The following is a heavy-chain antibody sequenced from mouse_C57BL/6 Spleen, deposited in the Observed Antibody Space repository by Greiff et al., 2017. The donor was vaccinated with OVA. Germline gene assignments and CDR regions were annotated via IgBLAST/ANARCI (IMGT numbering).Heavy chain of an antibody. Sequence: VQLQQSGPELVKPGASVKMSCKASGYTFTDYNMHWVKQSHGKSLEWNGNINPNNGGTSYNQKFKGKATLTVTKSSSTAYMELRSLTSEDSAVYYCARTVVARYCDVWGTGTTVTVSS. J-gene: IGHJ1*03. CDR3: ARTVVARYCDV. CDR2: INPNNGGT. D-gene: IGHD1-1*01. V-gene: IGHV1-22*01. CDR1: GYTFTDYN.